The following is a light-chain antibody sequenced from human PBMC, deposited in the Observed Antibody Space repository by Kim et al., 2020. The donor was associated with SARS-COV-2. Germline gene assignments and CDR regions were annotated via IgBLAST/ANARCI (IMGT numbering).Light chain of an antibody. CDR2: YDN. Sequence: APGKTASITCGGNNIGSKRVHWYQQKPGQAPVLVIYYDNDRPSGIPERFSGSNSGNTATLTISRVEAGDEADYYCQVWDSTTDQPVFGGGTQLTVL. J-gene: IGLJ3*02. CDR1: NIGSKR. CDR3: QVWDSTTDQPV. V-gene: IGLV3-21*01.